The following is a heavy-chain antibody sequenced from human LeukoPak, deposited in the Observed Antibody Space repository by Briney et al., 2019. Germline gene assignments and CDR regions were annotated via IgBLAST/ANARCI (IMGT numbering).Heavy chain of an antibody. Sequence: PGGSLRLSCAASGFTFSSYAMHWVRQAPGKGLEWVAVISYDGSNKYYADSVKGRFTISRDNSKNTLYLQVNSLRAEDTAVYYCARNRARSGYSYGWDYYYYYMDVWGKGTTVTVSS. CDR3: ARNRARSGYSYGWDYYYYYMDV. CDR1: GFTFSSYA. J-gene: IGHJ6*03. D-gene: IGHD5-18*01. CDR2: ISYDGSNK. V-gene: IGHV3-30-3*01.